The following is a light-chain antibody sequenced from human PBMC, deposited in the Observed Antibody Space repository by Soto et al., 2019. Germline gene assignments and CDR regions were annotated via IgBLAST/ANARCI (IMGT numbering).Light chain of an antibody. CDR3: QQVNGYPHT. J-gene: IGKJ2*01. Sequence: DVQLTQSPTFLSASVGDRVTITCRASQYISSHLAWYQQIPGKGPKLLIYAASTLQSGVPSRFSGSGSGTDFTLAISSLQPEDFATYYCQQVNGYPHTFGQGTKLVIK. CDR1: QYISSH. V-gene: IGKV1-9*01. CDR2: AAS.